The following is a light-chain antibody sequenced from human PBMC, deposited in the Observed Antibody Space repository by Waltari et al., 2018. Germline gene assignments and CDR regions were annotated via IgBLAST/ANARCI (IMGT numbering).Light chain of an antibody. V-gene: IGLV2-14*03. Sequence: QSALTQPASVSGSPGQSITISCTGTSSYVGGYNYVPWYQQYPGKAPKLVIYDVSNRPSGASNRFSGSKSGNTASLIISGLLAEDEADYYCSSYSSNSLYVFGTGTKVTVL. CDR2: DVS. CDR1: SSYVGGYNY. J-gene: IGLJ1*01. CDR3: SSYSSNSLYV.